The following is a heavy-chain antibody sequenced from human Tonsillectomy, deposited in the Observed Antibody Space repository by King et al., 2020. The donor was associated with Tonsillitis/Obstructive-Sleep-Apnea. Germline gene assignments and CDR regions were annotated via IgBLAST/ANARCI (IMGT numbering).Heavy chain of an antibody. D-gene: IGHD2-8*01. CDR2: IYDSGST. J-gene: IGHJ3*02. V-gene: IGHV4-59*01. Sequence: VQLQESGPGRVKPSETLSLTCTVSGGPISSYYWSWIRQPPGKGLEWSGYIYDSGSTNYNPSLKRRVTISVDTSKNQFSLKLSSVTAADTAVYYCARDMVLEAGGDAFEIWGPGAMVTVSS. CDR3: ARDMVLEAGGDAFEI. CDR1: GGPISSYY.